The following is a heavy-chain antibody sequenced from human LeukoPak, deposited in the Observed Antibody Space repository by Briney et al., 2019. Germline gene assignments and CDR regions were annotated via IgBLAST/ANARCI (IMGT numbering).Heavy chain of an antibody. CDR3: ARDSDTCTGCAFDM. Sequence: GGSLRLSCAASGFTFSSYSMNWVRQAPGKGLEWVSYISSSSSTIYYADSVKGRFTISRDNAKNSLYLQMNSLRVEDTALYYCARDSDTCTGCAFDMWGQGTMVTVSS. CDR2: ISSSSSTI. V-gene: IGHV3-48*04. D-gene: IGHD1-26*01. CDR1: GFTFSSYS. J-gene: IGHJ3*02.